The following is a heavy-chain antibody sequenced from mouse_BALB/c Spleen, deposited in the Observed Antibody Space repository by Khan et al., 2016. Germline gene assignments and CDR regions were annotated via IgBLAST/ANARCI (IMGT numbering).Heavy chain of an antibody. D-gene: IGHD2-4*01. CDR2: INPDSSTI. J-gene: IGHJ3*01. CDR3: VREGMIRTPWFAY. Sequence: EVQLVESGGGLVQPGGSLKLSCAASGFDFSRFWVNWVRKAPGKGLEWIGEINPDSSTINYTPSLKDKFIIFRDNAKNTLYLQMSKVRSEDTALYYCVREGMIRTPWFAYWGQGTLVTVSA. V-gene: IGHV4-1*02. CDR1: GFDFSRFW.